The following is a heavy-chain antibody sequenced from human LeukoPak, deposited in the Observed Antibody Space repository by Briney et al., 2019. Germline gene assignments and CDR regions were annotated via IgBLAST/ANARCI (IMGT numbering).Heavy chain of an antibody. Sequence: GGSLRLSCAASGFAFSSYSMNWVRQAPGKGLEWVSSISSSSSYIYYAGSVKGRFTISRDNAKNSLYLQMNSLRAEDTAVYYCARSTQREWLPDAFDIWGQGTMVTVSS. V-gene: IGHV3-21*01. J-gene: IGHJ3*02. CDR2: ISSSSSYI. CDR1: GFAFSSYS. D-gene: IGHD5-12*01. CDR3: ARSTQREWLPDAFDI.